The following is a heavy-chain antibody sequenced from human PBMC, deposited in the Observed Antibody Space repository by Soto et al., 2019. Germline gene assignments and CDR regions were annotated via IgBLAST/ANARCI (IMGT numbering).Heavy chain of an antibody. Sequence: GASVKVSCKASGGTFSSYTISWVRQAPGQGLEWMGRIIPILGIANYAQKFQGRVTITADKSTSTAYMELSSLRSEDTAVYYCARDPGGNGFDYWGQGTLVTVSS. CDR2: IIPILGIA. CDR1: GGTFSSYT. V-gene: IGHV1-69*04. J-gene: IGHJ4*02. D-gene: IGHD2-15*01. CDR3: ARDPGGNGFDY.